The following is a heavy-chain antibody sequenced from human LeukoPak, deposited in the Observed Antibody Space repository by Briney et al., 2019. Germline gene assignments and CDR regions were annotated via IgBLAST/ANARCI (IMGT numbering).Heavy chain of an antibody. CDR2: VIPILGIA. CDR1: GGTFSRSV. D-gene: IGHD3-10*01. Sequence: GSSGNVSCQASGGTFSRSVISGGRQAPGRGLEWMGRVIPILGIANYAQKFQGRVTITADKSTSTAYMELSSLRSEDTAVYYCAREGAPYYYGSGSYYMDVWGQGTTVTVSS. CDR3: AREGAPYYYGSGSYYMDV. V-gene: IGHV1-69*04. J-gene: IGHJ6*02.